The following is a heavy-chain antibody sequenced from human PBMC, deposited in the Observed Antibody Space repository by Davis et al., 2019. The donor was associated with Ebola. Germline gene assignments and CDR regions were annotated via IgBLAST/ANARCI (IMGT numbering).Heavy chain of an antibody. CDR1: GGSISSSNW. Sequence: MPSETLSLTCAVSGGSISSSNWSSWVRQPPGKGLEWIGEIYHSGSTNYNPSLKNRVTISVDKSKNQSSLKLSSVTAADTAVYYCARAEGYIVVVPAAIRHYYYGMDVWGQGTTVTVSS. D-gene: IGHD2-2*02. CDR3: ARAEGYIVVVPAAIRHYYYGMDV. V-gene: IGHV4-4*02. J-gene: IGHJ6*02. CDR2: IYHSGST.